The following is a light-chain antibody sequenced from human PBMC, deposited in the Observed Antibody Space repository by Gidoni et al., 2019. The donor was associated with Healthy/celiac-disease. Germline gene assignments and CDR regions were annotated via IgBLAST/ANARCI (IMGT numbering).Light chain of an antibody. CDR3: QQRYSYPAFT. CDR2: AAS. V-gene: IGKV1-39*01. J-gene: IGKJ2*01. Sequence: DIQMTQSPSSLSASVGDRVTITCRASQSISSYLDWYQQKPGKAPKLLIYAASSLQSGVPSRFSGSGSGTDFTLTISSLQPEDFATYYCQQRYSYPAFTFGQGTKLEIK. CDR1: QSISSY.